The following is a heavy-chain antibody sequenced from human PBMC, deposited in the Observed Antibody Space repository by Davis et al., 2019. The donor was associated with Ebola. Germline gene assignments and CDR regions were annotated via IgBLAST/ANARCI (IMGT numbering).Heavy chain of an antibody. D-gene: IGHD5-18*01. CDR1: GFTFSSYS. CDR3: ARGLYPDTAMGLDY. CDR2: ISGSSNII. Sequence: GESLKISCAASGFTFSSYSMNWVRQAPGKGLEWVSHISGSSNIIYYADSVKGRFTISRDNAKNSLYLQMNSLRGEDTAVYYCARGLYPDTAMGLDYWGQGTLVTVSS. J-gene: IGHJ4*02. V-gene: IGHV3-48*01.